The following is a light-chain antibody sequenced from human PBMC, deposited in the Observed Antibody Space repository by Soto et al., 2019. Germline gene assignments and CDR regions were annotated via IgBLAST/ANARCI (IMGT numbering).Light chain of an antibody. Sequence: DIQMTQSPSSLSASVGGRVTITCRASQSISSYLNWYQQKPGKAPKLLIYAASSLQSGVPSRFSGSGSGTDFTLTISSLQPEDFATYYCQQSYSTPLFGPGTKVDIK. CDR3: QQSYSTPL. V-gene: IGKV1-39*01. CDR1: QSISSY. J-gene: IGKJ3*01. CDR2: AAS.